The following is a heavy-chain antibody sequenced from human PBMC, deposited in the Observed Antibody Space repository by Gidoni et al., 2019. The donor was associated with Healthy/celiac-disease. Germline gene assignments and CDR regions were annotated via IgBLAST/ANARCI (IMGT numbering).Heavy chain of an antibody. CDR2: IYPGDSDT. CDR1: VYSFTSYW. V-gene: IGHV5-51*01. Sequence: EVQMVQSGAEVNKLGESLRHSCKGSVYSFTSYWIGWVRPMPGKGLAWIGIIYPGDSDTRYRPSFQGQVTISADKSISTAYLQLSSLKASDTAMYYCARHGVEMATITWGQGTLVTVSS. CDR3: ARHGVEMATIT. D-gene: IGHD5-12*01. J-gene: IGHJ4*02.